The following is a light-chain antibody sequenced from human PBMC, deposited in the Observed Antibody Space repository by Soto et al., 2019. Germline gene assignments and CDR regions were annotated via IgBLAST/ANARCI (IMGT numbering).Light chain of an antibody. Sequence: QSVLTQPASVSGSPGQSITISCTGTSSDVGGYNYVSWYQQHPGKAPKLMIYDVSNRPSGVSNRFSGSKSGNTASLTISGLQAEDEADYYCSSYTSRSTFAVFGTGTNVTVL. V-gene: IGLV2-14*01. J-gene: IGLJ1*01. CDR2: DVS. CDR3: SSYTSRSTFAV. CDR1: SSDVGGYNY.